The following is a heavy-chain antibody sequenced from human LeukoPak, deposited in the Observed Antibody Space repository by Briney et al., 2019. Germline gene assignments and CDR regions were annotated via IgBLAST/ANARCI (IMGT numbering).Heavy chain of an antibody. CDR1: GYTFTSYD. Sequence: ASVKVSCKASGYTFTSYDINWVRQATGQGLEWMGWMNLNSGNTGYAQKFQGRVTMTRNTSISTAYMELSSLRSEDTAVYYCARIMRAYYYYGMDVWGQGTTVTVSS. V-gene: IGHV1-8*01. CDR2: MNLNSGNT. CDR3: ARIMRAYYYYGMDV. J-gene: IGHJ6*02.